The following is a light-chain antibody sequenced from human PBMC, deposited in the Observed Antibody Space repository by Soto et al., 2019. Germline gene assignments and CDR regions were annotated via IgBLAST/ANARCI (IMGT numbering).Light chain of an antibody. CDR3: QSYDSSLSGRV. CDR1: SSNIGAGYD. Sequence: QAVVTQPPSVSGAPGQRVTISCTGSSSNIGAGYDVHWYQRLPGTAPKLLIFGNTNRPSGVPDRFSGSTSGSSASLAITGLQAEDEADYYCQSYDSSLSGRVFGGGTKLTVL. CDR2: GNT. V-gene: IGLV1-40*01. J-gene: IGLJ3*02.